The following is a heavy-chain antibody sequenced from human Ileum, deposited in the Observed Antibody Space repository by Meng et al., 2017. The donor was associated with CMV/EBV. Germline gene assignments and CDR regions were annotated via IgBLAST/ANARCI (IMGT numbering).Heavy chain of an antibody. CDR2: INLNHGDT. D-gene: IGHD1-1*01. J-gene: IGHJ4*02. V-gene: IGHV1-2*02. CDR1: GFIFIHSY. CDR3: ARDSKEVGTYFDF. Sequence: KPSGFIFIHSYMPLVRQAPGQGLEWMAYINLNHGDTRCSEKFQGRVTVTRDTSITTAYMDLYRLTSDDTALYYCARDSKEVGTYFDFWGQGTLVTVSS.